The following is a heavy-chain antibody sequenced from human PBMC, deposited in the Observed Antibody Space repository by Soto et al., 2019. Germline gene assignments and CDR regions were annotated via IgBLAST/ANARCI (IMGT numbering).Heavy chain of an antibody. V-gene: IGHV3-23*01. CDR1: GFTFSNYA. Sequence: GGSLRLSCAASGFTFSNYAMSWVRQAPGKGLEKVSTIGTSAANTYYADSVKGRFTTSRDNSKNTLYLPMNSLRAEDTAVYYCAKVGWFGELLLAWFDYWGQGTLVTVSS. CDR3: AKVGWFGELLLAWFDY. J-gene: IGHJ4*02. D-gene: IGHD3-10*01. CDR2: IGTSAANT.